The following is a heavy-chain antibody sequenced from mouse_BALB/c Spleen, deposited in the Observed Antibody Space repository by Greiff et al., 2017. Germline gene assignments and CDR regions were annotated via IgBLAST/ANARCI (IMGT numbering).Heavy chain of an antibody. CDR2: IWGDGST. CDR3: ARWYYAMEY. CDR1: GFSLTGYG. Sequence: LVAPSQSLSITCTVSGFSLTGYGVNWVRQPLGKGLEWLGMIWGDGSTDYNSALKTRLSISKDNSKRQVFLKMNSLQTDDTARYYCARWYYAMEYWGQGTSVNVSS. J-gene: IGHJ4*01. V-gene: IGHV2-6-7*01.